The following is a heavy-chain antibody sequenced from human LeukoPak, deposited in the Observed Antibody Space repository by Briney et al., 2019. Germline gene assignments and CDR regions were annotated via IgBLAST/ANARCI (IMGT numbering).Heavy chain of an antibody. CDR2: IYYSGST. Sequence: PSETLSLTCTVSGGSISSGGYYWSWIRQHPGKGLEWIGYIYYSGSTYYNPSLKSRVTISVDTSKNQFSLKLSSVTAADTAVYYCARGQLLSNWFDPWGQGTLVTVSS. CDR3: ARGQLLSNWFDP. J-gene: IGHJ5*02. V-gene: IGHV4-31*03. CDR1: GGSISSGGYY. D-gene: IGHD2-2*01.